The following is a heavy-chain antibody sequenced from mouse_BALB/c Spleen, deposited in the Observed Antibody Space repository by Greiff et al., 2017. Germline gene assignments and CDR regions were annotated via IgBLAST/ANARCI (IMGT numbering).Heavy chain of an antibody. CDR1: GYSITSDYA. D-gene: IGHD1-1*01. Sequence: EVQLQESGPGLVKPSQSLSLTCTVTGYSITSDYAWNWIRQFPGNKLEWMGYISYSGSTSYNPSLKSRISITRDTSKNQFFLQLNSVTTEDTATYYCARRALTTVAFMDYWGQGTSVTVSS. J-gene: IGHJ4*01. CDR3: ARRALTTVAFMDY. V-gene: IGHV3-2*02. CDR2: ISYSGST.